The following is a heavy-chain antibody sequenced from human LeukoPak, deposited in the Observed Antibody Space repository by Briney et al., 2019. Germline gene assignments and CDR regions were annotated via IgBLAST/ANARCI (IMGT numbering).Heavy chain of an antibody. D-gene: IGHD5-18*01. CDR3: ARGVNSYGSFYYYYYMDV. CDR1: GGSISSYY. V-gene: IGHV4-59*01. CDR2: IYYSGST. Sequence: SETLSLTCTVSGGSISSYYWSWIRQPPGKGLEWIGYIYYSGSTNYNPSLKSRVTISVDTSKNQFSLKLSSVTAADTAVYYCARGVNSYGSFYYYYYMDVWGKGTTVTVSS. J-gene: IGHJ6*03.